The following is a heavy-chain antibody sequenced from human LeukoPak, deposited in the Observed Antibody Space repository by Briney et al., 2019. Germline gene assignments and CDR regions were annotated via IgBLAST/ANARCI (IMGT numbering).Heavy chain of an antibody. CDR2: IKQDGSEK. CDR3: AREKIEMATIVYYYYYYGMDV. CDR1: GFTFSSYW. Sequence: GGSLRLSCAASGFTFSSYWMSWARQAPGKGLEWVANIKQDGSEKYYVDSVKGRFTISRDNAKNSLYLQMNSLRAEDTAVYYCAREKIEMATIVYYYYYYGMDVWGQGTTVTVSS. J-gene: IGHJ6*02. D-gene: IGHD5-24*01. V-gene: IGHV3-7*03.